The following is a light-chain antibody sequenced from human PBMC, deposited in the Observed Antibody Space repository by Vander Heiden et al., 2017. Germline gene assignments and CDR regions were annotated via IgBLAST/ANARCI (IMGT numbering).Light chain of an antibody. J-gene: IGLJ1*01. CDR2: DVS. V-gene: IGLV2-8*01. CDR3: TSFAGSDHLGV. CDR1: SSDVGRYNH. Sequence: SALTQPLSAFGFPGQSVNIPRTGTSSDVGRYNHVSWYQQHPGKAPSLLIFDVSNRPSGVPDRFSGCKSGNTAALTVSGLQADEEADYYCTSFAGSDHLGVSGTGTKVTVL.